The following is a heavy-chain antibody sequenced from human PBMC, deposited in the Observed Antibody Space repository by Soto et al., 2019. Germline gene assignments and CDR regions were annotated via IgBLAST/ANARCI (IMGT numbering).Heavy chain of an antibody. CDR2: INAGNGNI. J-gene: IGHJ4*02. CDR1: GYTFTSSS. Sequence: ASVKVSCKASGYTFTSSSIHWVRQAPGQGLEWMGWINAGNGNIKHSQKFQHRVTITRDTSASTAYMELSSLRFEDTAVYYCARDGAVAGDSNFDYWGQGTLVTVSS. D-gene: IGHD6-19*01. CDR3: ARDGAVAGDSNFDY. V-gene: IGHV1-3*01.